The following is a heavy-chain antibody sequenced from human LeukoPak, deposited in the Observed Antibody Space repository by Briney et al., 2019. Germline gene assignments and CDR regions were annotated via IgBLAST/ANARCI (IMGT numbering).Heavy chain of an antibody. CDR2: IYQSGST. J-gene: IGHJ4*02. CDR3: ARRDYYDSRGYFDY. Sequence: PSETLSLTCAVSGASTSSSHWWSWVRQSPGKGLEWIGEIYQSGSTNYDPSLKSRVTISIDNSKNHFSLNLTSVIAADTAVYFCARRDYYDSRGYFDYWGQGTLVTVSS. D-gene: IGHD3-22*01. CDR1: GASTSSSHW. V-gene: IGHV4-4*02.